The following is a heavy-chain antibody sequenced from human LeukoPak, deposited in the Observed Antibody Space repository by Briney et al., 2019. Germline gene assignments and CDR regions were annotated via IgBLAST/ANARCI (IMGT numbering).Heavy chain of an antibody. V-gene: IGHV3-30*02. D-gene: IGHD2-2*01. CDR1: GFTFSSYG. J-gene: IGHJ5*02. Sequence: GGSLRLSCTASGFTFSSYGMHWVRQAPGEGLEWMAFIRYDGSNKYYADSVKGRFTISRDNSKNTLYLQMNSLRAEDTAVYYCAKDSLPAATMGWFDAWGQGSLVTVSS. CDR3: AKDSLPAATMGWFDA. CDR2: IRYDGSNK.